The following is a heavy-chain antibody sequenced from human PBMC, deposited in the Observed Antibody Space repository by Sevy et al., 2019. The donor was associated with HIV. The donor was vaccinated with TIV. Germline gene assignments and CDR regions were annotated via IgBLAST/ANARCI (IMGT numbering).Heavy chain of an antibody. V-gene: IGHV3-43D*04. CDR1: GFTFDDYA. D-gene: IGHD3-9*01. CDR2: INWDGSVT. J-gene: IGHJ4*02. Sequence: GGSLRLSCAASGFTFDDYAMHWVRQSPGKGLEWVAVINWDGSVTYYADFAKGRFTVSRDNSNNSLSLQMNSLRHDDGGFSYCAKSAVLAGYQPHFDYWGQGTRVTVSS. CDR3: AKSAVLAGYQPHFDY.